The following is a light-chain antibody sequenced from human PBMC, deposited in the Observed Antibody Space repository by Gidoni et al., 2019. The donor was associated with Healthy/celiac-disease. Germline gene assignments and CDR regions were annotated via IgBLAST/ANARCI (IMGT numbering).Light chain of an antibody. CDR1: QSVSSSY. V-gene: IGKV3-20*01. Sequence: EIVLTQSPGTLSLSPGEKATLSCRASQSVSSSYLAWYQPKRGQAPRLLIYGASSRATGIPDRFSGSGSGTDCTRSINLLDPEEFAVYYYQQYGSSPSLTFGGGTKVEFK. CDR2: GAS. CDR3: QQYGSSPSLT. J-gene: IGKJ4*01.